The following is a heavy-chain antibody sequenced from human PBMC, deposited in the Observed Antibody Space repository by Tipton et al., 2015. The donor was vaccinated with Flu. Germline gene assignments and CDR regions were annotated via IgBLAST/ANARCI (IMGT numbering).Heavy chain of an antibody. D-gene: IGHD4-17*01. CDR2: IDWRDEK. J-gene: IGHJ4*02. CDR1: GFSLTTSGMC. V-gene: IGHV2-70*01. CDR3: ARFLYGDYSNYIDS. Sequence: LVKPTQTLTLTCTFSGFSLTTSGMCVTWIRQSPGKALEWLALIDWRDEKYYRTSLKTRLTISKDTSKNLIVLTMTNMDPMDTATYSCARFLYGDYSNYIDSWGQGTQVTVSS.